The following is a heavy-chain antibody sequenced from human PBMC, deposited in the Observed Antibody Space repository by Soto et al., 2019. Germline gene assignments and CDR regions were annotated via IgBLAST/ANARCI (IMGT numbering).Heavy chain of an antibody. Sequence: QVQLVQSGAEVKKPGSSVKVSCKASGGTFSSYAISWVRQAPGQGLGWMGGIIPIFGTANYAQKFQGGVTITADDSTSTAYMELSSLRSEDTAVYYCATHGEAHYYYGMDVWGQGTTVTVSS. CDR2: IIPIFGTA. CDR1: GGTFSSYA. CDR3: ATHGEAHYYYGMDV. V-gene: IGHV1-69*12. J-gene: IGHJ6*02. D-gene: IGHD3-10*01.